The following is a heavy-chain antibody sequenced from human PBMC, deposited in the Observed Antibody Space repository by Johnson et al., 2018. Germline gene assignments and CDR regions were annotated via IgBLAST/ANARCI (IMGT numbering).Heavy chain of an antibody. D-gene: IGHD6-19*01. CDR1: RGSFSGYY. Sequence: QVRPQQWGAGLLEPPETLSLSCAVYRGSFSGYYWSWIRQPPGKGLAWIGEITHSGSPNYNSSLKSRVTISTDTSKNQFPLNRSSLTAADTAVYYCAGSKGGSGWYGWFQHWGQGTLVTVSS. J-gene: IGHJ1*01. CDR2: ITHSGSP. V-gene: IGHV4-34*01. CDR3: AGSKGGSGWYGWFQH.